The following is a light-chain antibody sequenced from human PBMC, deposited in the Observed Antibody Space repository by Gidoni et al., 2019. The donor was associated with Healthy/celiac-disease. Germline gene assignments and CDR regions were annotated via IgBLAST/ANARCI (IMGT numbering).Light chain of an antibody. CDR2: EVS. Sequence: QSALTQPASVSGSPGQSITISCTGTSSDVVGYNYVSWYQQHPGKAPKLMIYEVSNRPSGVSNRFSGSKSGNTASLTISGLQAEDEADYYCSSYTSSSTLGVVFGGGTKLTVL. J-gene: IGLJ2*01. CDR1: SSDVVGYNY. V-gene: IGLV2-14*01. CDR3: SSYTSSSTLGVV.